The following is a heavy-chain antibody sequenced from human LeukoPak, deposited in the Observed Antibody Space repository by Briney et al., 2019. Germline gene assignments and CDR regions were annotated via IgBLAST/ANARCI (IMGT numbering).Heavy chain of an antibody. V-gene: IGHV4-38-2*02. CDR3: TRGVFPYSYGYSDY. D-gene: IGHD5-18*01. Sequence: SETLSLTCTVSGYSISSGYYWGWIRQPPGKGLEWIGSIYYSGSTHYNPSLKSRVTISVDTSKNQFSLKLSSVTAADTAVYYCTRGVFPYSYGYSDYWGQGTLVTVSS. CDR1: GYSISSGYY. CDR2: IYYSGST. J-gene: IGHJ4*02.